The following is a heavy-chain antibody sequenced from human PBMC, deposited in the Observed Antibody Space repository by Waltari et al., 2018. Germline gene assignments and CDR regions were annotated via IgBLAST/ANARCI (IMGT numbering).Heavy chain of an antibody. V-gene: IGHV4-39*01. CDR3: ARHPRIRHPGDY. CDR2: IYYSGGT. CDR1: GGSISSSSYY. J-gene: IGHJ4*02. Sequence: QLQLQESGPGLVKPSETLSLTCTVSGGSISSSSYYWGWIRQPPGKGLEWIGSIYYSGGTYSNPSLKSRVTISVDTSKNQFSLKLSSVTAADTAVYYCARHPRIRHPGDYWGQGTLVTVSS.